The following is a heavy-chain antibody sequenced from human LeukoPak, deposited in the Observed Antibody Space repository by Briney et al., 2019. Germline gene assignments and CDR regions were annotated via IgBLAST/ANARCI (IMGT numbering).Heavy chain of an antibody. CDR2: ISSSTSII. J-gene: IGHJ4*02. CDR1: GFTFSSYS. D-gene: IGHD6-19*01. V-gene: IGHV3-48*02. CDR3: ARLETTAPGVAVSGSYFFDD. Sequence: GGSLRLSCAASGFTFSSYSMNWVRQAPGKGLQWVSYISSSTSIIYYADSVKGRFTISRDNAKNSLYLQMNSLRDEDTAVYYCARLETTAPGVAVSGSYFFDDWGQGTLVTVSS.